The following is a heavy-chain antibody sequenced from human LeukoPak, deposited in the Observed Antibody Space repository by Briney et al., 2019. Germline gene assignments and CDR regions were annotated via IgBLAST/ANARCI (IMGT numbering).Heavy chain of an antibody. Sequence: GGSLRLSCAASGFTFSSYSMNWVRQAPGKGLDWVSSISTSSSYIYYADSVKGRFTISRDNAKNSLYLQMNSLRAEDTAVYYCARSEVATIMADCYFDYWGQGTLVTVSS. D-gene: IGHD5-12*01. V-gene: IGHV3-21*01. CDR2: ISTSSSYI. CDR3: ARSEVATIMADCYFDY. J-gene: IGHJ4*02. CDR1: GFTFSSYS.